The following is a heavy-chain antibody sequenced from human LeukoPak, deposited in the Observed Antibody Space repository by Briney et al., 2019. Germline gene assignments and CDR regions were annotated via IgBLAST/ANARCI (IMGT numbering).Heavy chain of an antibody. CDR3: ARVGSNQWLDY. V-gene: IGHV3-48*01. CDR2: ISGGSSTI. CDR1: GFTLSSYS. D-gene: IGHD6-19*01. J-gene: IGHJ4*02. Sequence: QSGGSLRLSCAASGFTLSSYSMNWVRQAPGKGLEWVSYISGGSSTIYYADSVKGRFTASRDNAKNSLYLLMDTLRAEDTAVYYCARVGSNQWLDYWGQGTLVTVSS.